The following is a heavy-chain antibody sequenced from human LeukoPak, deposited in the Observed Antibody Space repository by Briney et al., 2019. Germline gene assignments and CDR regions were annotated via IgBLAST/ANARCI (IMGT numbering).Heavy chain of an antibody. V-gene: IGHV1-46*01. CDR2: INPSGGST. J-gene: IGHJ3*02. CDR3: ARDSRKYAFDI. Sequence: EASVKVSCKASGYTFTSYYVHWVRQAPGQGLEWMGIINPSGGSTSYAQKFQGRVTMTRDTSTSTVYMELSSLRSEDTAVYYCARDSRKYAFDIWGQGTMVTVSS. CDR1: GYTFTSYY.